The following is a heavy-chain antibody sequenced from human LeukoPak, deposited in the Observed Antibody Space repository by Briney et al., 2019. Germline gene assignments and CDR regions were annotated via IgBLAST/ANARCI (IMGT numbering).Heavy chain of an antibody. CDR3: AKDGVLLWFGELPH. J-gene: IGHJ4*02. CDR1: GFSFSRHW. D-gene: IGHD3-10*01. V-gene: IGHV3-74*03. Sequence: GGSLRLSCAASGFSFSRHWMHWVRHAPGKGLVWVSRISDDGTYTANVDSVEGRFTISRDNVRNTLYLHMNSLRAEDTAVYYCAKDGVLLWFGELPHWGQGTLVTVSS. CDR2: ISDDGTYT.